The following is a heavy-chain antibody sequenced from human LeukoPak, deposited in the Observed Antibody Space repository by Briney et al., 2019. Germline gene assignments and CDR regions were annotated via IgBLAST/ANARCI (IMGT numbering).Heavy chain of an antibody. D-gene: IGHD3-3*01. CDR3: ARGITIFGVAKYAMDV. J-gene: IGHJ6*02. CDR2: IFAGGTT. CDR1: GFTVSSNY. Sequence: GGSLRLSCAASGFTVSSNYMSWVRQAPGKGLEWVSVIFAGGTTYYTDSVKGRCTISRDKSKNTLYLQMNSLRAEDAAVYYCARGITIFGVAKYAMDVWGQGTTVTVSS. V-gene: IGHV3-66*01.